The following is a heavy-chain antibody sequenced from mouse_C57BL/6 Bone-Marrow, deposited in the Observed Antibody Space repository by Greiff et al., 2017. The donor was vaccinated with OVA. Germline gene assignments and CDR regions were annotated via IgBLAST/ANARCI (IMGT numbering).Heavy chain of an antibody. Sequence: VQLQQSGAELARPGASVKLSCKASGYTFTSYGISWVKQRPGQGLEWIGEIYPRSGNTYYNEKFKGKATLTADKSSSTAYMELRSLTSEDSAVDFCARKEGKRRGYWYFDVWGTGTTVTVSS. CDR3: ARKEGKRRGYWYFDV. V-gene: IGHV1-81*01. CDR1: GYTFTSYG. D-gene: IGHD2-12*01. J-gene: IGHJ1*03. CDR2: IYPRSGNT.